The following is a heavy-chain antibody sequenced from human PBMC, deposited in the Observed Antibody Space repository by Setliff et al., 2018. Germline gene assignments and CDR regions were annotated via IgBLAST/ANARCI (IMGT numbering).Heavy chain of an antibody. J-gene: IGHJ5*02. V-gene: IGHV1-69*10. CDR2: IIPILGIA. D-gene: IGHD6-19*01. Sequence: SVKVSCKASGGTFSSYAISWVRQASGQGLEWMGGIIPILGIANYAQKLQGRVTITADKSTSTAYMELSSLRSEDTAGYYCARDRDQRQQWLVPGSPNPNWFDPWGQGTLVTVSS. CDR3: ARDRDQRQQWLVPGSPNPNWFDP. CDR1: GGTFSSYA.